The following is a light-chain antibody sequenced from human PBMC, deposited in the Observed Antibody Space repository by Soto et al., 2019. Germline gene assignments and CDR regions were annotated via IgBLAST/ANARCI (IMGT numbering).Light chain of an antibody. CDR2: AAS. CDR1: QAIDSF. CDR3: LQHKSYPYT. V-gene: IGKV1-17*03. Sequence: DIQMTQSPSAMSASVGDRVTITCRASQAIDSFLAWFQQTPGKVPKRLIFAASSLQSGVPSRFSGSGSGTEFTLTISSLQPEDFATYYCLQHKSYPYTLGQGTKVEMK. J-gene: IGKJ2*01.